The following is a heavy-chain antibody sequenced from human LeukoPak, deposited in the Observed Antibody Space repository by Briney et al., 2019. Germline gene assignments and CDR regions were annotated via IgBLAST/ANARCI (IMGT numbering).Heavy chain of an antibody. J-gene: IGHJ6*02. CDR1: GFTFSSYA. V-gene: IGHV3-23*01. CDR3: ARDRRYYYDSGGWYYYGMDV. CDR2: ISGSGGST. D-gene: IGHD3-22*01. Sequence: GGSLRLSCAASGFTFSSYAMSWVRQAPGKGLEWVSAISGSGGSTYYADSVKGRFTISRDNSKNTLYLQMNSLRAEDTAVYYCARDRRYYYDSGGWYYYGMDVWGQGTTVTVSS.